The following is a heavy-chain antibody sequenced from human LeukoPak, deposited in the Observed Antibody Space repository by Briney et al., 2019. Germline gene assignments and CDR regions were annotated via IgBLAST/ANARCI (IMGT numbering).Heavy chain of an antibody. Sequence: SVKVSCKASGGTFSSYAISWVRQAPGQGLEWMGRIIPIFGTANYAQKFQGRVTITTDESTGTAYMELSSLRSEDTAVYYCARVFTMIVGGAFDIWGQGTMVTVSS. J-gene: IGHJ3*02. CDR2: IIPIFGTA. V-gene: IGHV1-69*05. CDR1: GGTFSSYA. D-gene: IGHD3-22*01. CDR3: ARVFTMIVGGAFDI.